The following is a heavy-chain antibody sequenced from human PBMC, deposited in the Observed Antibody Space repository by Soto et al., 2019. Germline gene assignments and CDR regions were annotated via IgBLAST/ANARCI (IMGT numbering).Heavy chain of an antibody. CDR2: MSNSGDLT. D-gene: IGHD6-19*01. J-gene: IGHJ4*02. CDR3: AKDATRTSGWYYFDY. Sequence: EVQLLESGGGLVQPGGSLRLSCAASGFTFSTYAMGWVRQAPGKGLEWVSVMSNSGDLTYYADSVKGRFPISRDNSENTLFLQMSSLRADDTAVYYCAKDATRTSGWYYFDYWGQGTLVTVSS. V-gene: IGHV3-23*01. CDR1: GFTFSTYA.